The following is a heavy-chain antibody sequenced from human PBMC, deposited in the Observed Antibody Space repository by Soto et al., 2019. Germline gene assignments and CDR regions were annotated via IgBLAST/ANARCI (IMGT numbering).Heavy chain of an antibody. CDR3: ANSVRPLNWFDP. D-gene: IGHD3-10*01. J-gene: IGHJ5*02. CDR1: GITFGAYA. CDR2: ISGSGGSI. Sequence: GGSLRLSCGASGITFGAYAGSWVRQAPGKGLEWVSGISGSGGSIYYADSVKGRFTISRDNSKNTLYLQMNSLRAEDTAVYYCANSVRPLNWFDPWGQGTLVTVSS. V-gene: IGHV3-23*01.